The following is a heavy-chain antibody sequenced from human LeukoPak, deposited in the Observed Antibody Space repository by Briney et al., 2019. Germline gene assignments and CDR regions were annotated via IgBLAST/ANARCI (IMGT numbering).Heavy chain of an antibody. CDR1: GFTFISYG. D-gene: IGHD2-15*01. J-gene: IGHJ4*02. CDR3: AKDPGGSVFDY. Sequence: GGSLRLSCAASGFTFISYGMSWVRQAPGKGLEWVSAISGSGGSTYYADSVKGRFTISRDNSKNTLYLQMNSLRAEDTAVYYCAKDPGGSVFDYWGQGTLVTVSS. CDR2: ISGSGGST. V-gene: IGHV3-23*01.